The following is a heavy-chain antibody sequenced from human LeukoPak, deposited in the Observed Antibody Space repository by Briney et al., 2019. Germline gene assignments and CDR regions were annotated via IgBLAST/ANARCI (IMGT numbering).Heavy chain of an antibody. V-gene: IGHV4-4*07. Sequence: SETLSLTCTVSGGSISSYYWSWIRQPAGKGLEWIGRIYTSGSTNYNPSLKSRVTMSVDTSKNQFSLKLSSVTAADTAVYYCARYLALYYYDSSGNALDIWGQGTMVTVSS. CDR3: ARYLALYYYDSSGNALDI. J-gene: IGHJ3*02. CDR1: GGSISSYY. CDR2: IYTSGST. D-gene: IGHD3-22*01.